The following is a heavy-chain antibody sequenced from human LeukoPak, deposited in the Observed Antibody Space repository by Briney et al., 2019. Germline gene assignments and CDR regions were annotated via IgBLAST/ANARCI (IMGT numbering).Heavy chain of an antibody. CDR2: IIPIFGTA. Sequence: SAKVSCKASGGTFSSYAISWVRQAPGQGLEWMGGIIPIFGTANYAQKFQGRVTITADESTSTAYMELSSLRSEDTAVYYCAREVEWELLSSWFDPWGQGTLVTVSS. CDR1: GGTFSSYA. CDR3: AREVEWELLSSWFDP. V-gene: IGHV1-69*01. J-gene: IGHJ5*02. D-gene: IGHD1-26*01.